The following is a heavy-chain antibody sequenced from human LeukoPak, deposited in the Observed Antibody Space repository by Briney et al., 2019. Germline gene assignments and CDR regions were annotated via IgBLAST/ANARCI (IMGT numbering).Heavy chain of an antibody. Sequence: SDTLSLTCAVSGYSISSNNWWAWVRQPPGKGLEWSGYIYYNGNTYYNPYNPSLTSRVTMSVDTSKNQFSLKLDSVTEIDTAMYYCARNQAVAANRGASDVWGQGTMVTVSS. CDR1: GYSISSNNW. V-gene: IGHV4-28*01. CDR3: ARNQAVAANRGASDV. J-gene: IGHJ3*01. CDR2: IYYNGNT. D-gene: IGHD6-19*01.